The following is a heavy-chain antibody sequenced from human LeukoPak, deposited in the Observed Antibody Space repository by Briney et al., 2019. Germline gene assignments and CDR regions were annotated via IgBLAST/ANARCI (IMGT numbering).Heavy chain of an antibody. V-gene: IGHV3-11*04. CDR1: GFTFSDYY. J-gene: IGHJ6*03. D-gene: IGHD4-11*01. CDR2: ISSSGSTI. CDR3: ARPTGDYSNYYYYYYYMDV. Sequence: PGGSLRLSCAASGFTFSDYYVTWMRQAPGKGLEWVSYISSSGSTIYYADSVKGRFTISRDNAKNSLYLQMNSLRAEDTAVYYCARPTGDYSNYYYYYYYMDVWGKGTTVTVSS.